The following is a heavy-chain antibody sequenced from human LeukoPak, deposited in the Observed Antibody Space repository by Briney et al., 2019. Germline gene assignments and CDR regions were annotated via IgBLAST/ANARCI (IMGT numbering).Heavy chain of an antibody. D-gene: IGHD3-22*01. CDR1: GFTLTNFV. Sequence: PGGTLRLSCAASGFTLTNFVMTWVRQAPGKGLEWVSAISGSGVSTYYADSVKDRFTISRDNSKNTLYLQMNSLRAEDTAVYYCAKGAESFYDSSGYNSWFDPWGQGTLVTVSS. J-gene: IGHJ5*02. CDR2: ISGSGVST. V-gene: IGHV3-23*01. CDR3: AKGAESFYDSSGYNSWFDP.